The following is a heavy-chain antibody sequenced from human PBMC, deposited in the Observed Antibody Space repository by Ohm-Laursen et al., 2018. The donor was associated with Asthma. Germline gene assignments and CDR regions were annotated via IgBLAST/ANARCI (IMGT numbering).Heavy chain of an antibody. CDR2: IVVGSGNT. CDR1: GFTFTSSA. D-gene: IGHD3-3*01. CDR3: ARETVYYDFWSGYYTGYYFDY. Sequence: SVKVSCKASGFTFTSSAVQWVRQARGQRLEWIGWIVVGSGNTNYAQKFQERVTITRDMSTSTAYMELSSLRSEDTAVYYCARETVYYDFWSGYYTGYYFDYWGQGTLVTVSS. V-gene: IGHV1-58*01. J-gene: IGHJ4*02.